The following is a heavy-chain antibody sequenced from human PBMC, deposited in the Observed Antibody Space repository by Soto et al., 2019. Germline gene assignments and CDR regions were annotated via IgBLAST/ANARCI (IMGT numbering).Heavy chain of an antibody. Sequence: SETLSLTCTVSGGSISSYYWSWIRQPPGKGLEWIGYIYYSGSTNYNPSLKSRVTIPVDTPKNQFSLKLSSVTAADTAVYYCARHSYDYGDPLDYWGQGTLVTVSS. CDR2: IYYSGST. V-gene: IGHV4-59*08. CDR1: GGSISSYY. J-gene: IGHJ4*02. D-gene: IGHD4-17*01. CDR3: ARHSYDYGDPLDY.